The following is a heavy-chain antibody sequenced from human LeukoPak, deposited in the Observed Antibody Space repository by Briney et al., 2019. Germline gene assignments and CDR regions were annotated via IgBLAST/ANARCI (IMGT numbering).Heavy chain of an antibody. CDR2: INQGGTVK. CDR3: AKLLGDVTTFDY. D-gene: IGHD3-16*01. J-gene: IGHJ4*02. V-gene: IGHV3-7*01. CDR1: GFTFGRSW. Sequence: GESLRLSCAASGFTFGRSWVTWVRQAPGKGLEWVASINQGGTVKHYMDSVKGRFTISRDNSDNSLFLQMNSLRAEDTAVYYCAKLLGDVTTFDYWGQGALVTVSS.